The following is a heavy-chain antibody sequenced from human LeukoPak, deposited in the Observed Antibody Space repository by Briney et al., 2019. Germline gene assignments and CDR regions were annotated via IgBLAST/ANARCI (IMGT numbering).Heavy chain of an antibody. J-gene: IGHJ4*02. CDR2: VDHTGST. CDR1: DDSITMYY. D-gene: IGHD3-22*01. Sequence: SETLSLTCSVSDDSITMYYWTWIRQPPGKGLEWIGYVDHTGSTNFNPSLNGRVSISRDTTNNLFSLKLSSVTAADTAVYYCARDRYYYDSSARYFDHWGQGTLVTVSS. V-gene: IGHV4-59*12. CDR3: ARDRYYYDSSARYFDH.